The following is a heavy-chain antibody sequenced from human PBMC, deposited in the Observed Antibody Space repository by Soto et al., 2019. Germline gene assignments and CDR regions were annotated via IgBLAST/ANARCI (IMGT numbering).Heavy chain of an antibody. CDR2: IYYSGST. CDR3: AREGPAAPINWFDP. CDR1: GGSISSGGYY. J-gene: IGHJ5*02. V-gene: IGHV4-31*03. D-gene: IGHD2-2*01. Sequence: QVQLQESGPGLVKPSQTLSLTCTVSGGSISSGGYYWSWIRQHPGKGLEWIGYIYYSGSTYYNPSLKSRVTISVDTSKNQFSLKLSSVTAADTAVYYCAREGPAAPINWFDPWGQGTLVTVSS.